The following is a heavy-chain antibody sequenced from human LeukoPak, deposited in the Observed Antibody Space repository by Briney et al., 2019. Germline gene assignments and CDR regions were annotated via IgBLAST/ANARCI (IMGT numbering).Heavy chain of an antibody. Sequence: GGSLRLSCAASGFTFSSYGMHWVRQAPGKGLEWVASIKEDGSEKYYVDSVKGRFTISRDNAKNSVYLQMNSLRAEDTAVYYCARDWSDGFDYWGQGTLVTVSS. D-gene: IGHD3-3*01. J-gene: IGHJ4*02. CDR2: IKEDGSEK. CDR3: ARDWSDGFDY. CDR1: GFTFSSYG. V-gene: IGHV3-7*01.